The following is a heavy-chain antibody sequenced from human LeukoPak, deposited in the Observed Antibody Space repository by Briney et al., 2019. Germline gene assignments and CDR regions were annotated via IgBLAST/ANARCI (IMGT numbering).Heavy chain of an antibody. J-gene: IGHJ4*02. CDR3: ARVLGCSSTSCYTGYFDY. CDR2: INPSGGST. V-gene: IGHV1-46*01. Sequence: ASVKVSCKASGYTFTSYYMHWVRQAPGQGLEWMGIINPSGGSTSYAQKFQGRVTMTRDTSTSTVYKELSSLRSEDTAVYYCARVLGCSSTSCYTGYFDYWGQGTLVTVSS. D-gene: IGHD2-2*02. CDR1: GYTFTSYY.